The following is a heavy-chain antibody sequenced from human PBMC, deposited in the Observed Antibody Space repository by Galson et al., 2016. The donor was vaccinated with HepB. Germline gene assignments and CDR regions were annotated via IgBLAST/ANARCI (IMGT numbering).Heavy chain of an antibody. D-gene: IGHD3-22*01. CDR2: ISHDDISK. V-gene: IGHV3-30-3*01. J-gene: IGHJ4*02. Sequence: SLRLSCAASGITLRNFIIHWVRQPPGKGLEWVAAISHDDISKYYTDSVKGRFTISRDNSGNTVDLQMNSLRAEDTAVYYCARAAHSSGYCDVFDIWGQGTLATVAS. CDR1: GITLRNFI. CDR3: ARAAHSSGYCDVFDI.